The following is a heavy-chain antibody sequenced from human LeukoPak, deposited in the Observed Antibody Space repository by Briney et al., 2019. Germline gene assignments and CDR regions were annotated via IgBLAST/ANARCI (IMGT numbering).Heavy chain of an antibody. V-gene: IGHV4-38-2*02. J-gene: IGHJ4*02. CDR3: ARGMGATTYFDY. Sequence: SETLSLTCTVSGYSISSGYYWGWIRRPPGKGLEWIGSIYHSGSTYYNPSLKSRVTISVDTSKNQFSLKLSSVTAADTAVYYCARGMGATTYFDYWGQGTLVTVSS. D-gene: IGHD1-26*01. CDR1: GYSISSGYY. CDR2: IYHSGST.